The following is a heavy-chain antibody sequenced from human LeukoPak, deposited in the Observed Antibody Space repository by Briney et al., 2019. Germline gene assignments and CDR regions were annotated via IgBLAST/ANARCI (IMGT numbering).Heavy chain of an antibody. V-gene: IGHV4-59*08. CDR1: GGSISSYY. D-gene: IGHD1-26*01. J-gene: IGHJ1*01. Sequence: PSETLSLTCTVSGGSISSYYWSWIRQPPGKGLEWIGYIYYSGSTNYNPSLKSRVTISVDTSKNQFSLKLSSVTAADTAVYYCARHVSGSYSYFQHWGQGTLVTVSS. CDR3: ARHVSGSYSYFQH. CDR2: IYYSGST.